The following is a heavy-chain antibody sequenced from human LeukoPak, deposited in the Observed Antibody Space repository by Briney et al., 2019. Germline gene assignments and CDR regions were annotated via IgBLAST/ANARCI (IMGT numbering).Heavy chain of an antibody. Sequence: GGSLRLSCVASGFPFSSYWMTWVRQSPGKGLEWVANIKQDGSKKSYVDSVKGRFTISRDNAKNSLYLQMNSLRAEDTAIYYCTRVGYIDEGIDYWGQGTLVTVSS. D-gene: IGHD5-24*01. V-gene: IGHV3-7*04. J-gene: IGHJ4*02. CDR3: TRVGYIDEGIDY. CDR1: GFPFSSYW. CDR2: IKQDGSKK.